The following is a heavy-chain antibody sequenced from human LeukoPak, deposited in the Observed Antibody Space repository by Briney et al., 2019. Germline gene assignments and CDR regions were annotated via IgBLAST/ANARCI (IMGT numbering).Heavy chain of an antibody. CDR3: ARARATKFSTHGHHDAFDI. Sequence: GGSLRLSCAASGFTFSSYWMSWVRQAPGKGLEWVANIKQDGSEKYYVDSVKGRFTISRDNAKNSLYLQMNSLRAEDTAVYYCARARATKFSTHGHHDAFDIWGQGTMVTVSS. V-gene: IGHV3-7*01. CDR2: IKQDGSEK. CDR1: GFTFSSYW. J-gene: IGHJ3*02. D-gene: IGHD3-3*02.